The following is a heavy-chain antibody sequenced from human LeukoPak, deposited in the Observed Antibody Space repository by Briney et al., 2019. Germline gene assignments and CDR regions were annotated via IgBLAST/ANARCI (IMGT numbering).Heavy chain of an antibody. CDR2: MNPHSGKT. J-gene: IGHJ5*02. D-gene: IGHD4-17*01. CDR3: ARLSSHYGDYKVDP. V-gene: IGHV1-8*01. Sequence: GASVKVSCTASGYPFNNYDINWVRQATGQGLEWMGWMNPHSGKTGYAQNFQGRVTMTRDTSISTAYMELSSLRSEDTAVYYCARLSSHYGDYKVDPWGQGTLVTVSS. CDR1: GYPFNNYD.